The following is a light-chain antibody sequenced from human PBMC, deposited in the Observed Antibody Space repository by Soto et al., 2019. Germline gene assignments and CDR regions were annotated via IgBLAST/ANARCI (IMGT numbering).Light chain of an antibody. CDR3: QQYKKRPRN. CDR2: GAT. Sequence: SASVGDIAITSCRASQGMSNYLAWYQQRPGKAPKLLIFGATTLQSGAPSRFSASGSGPEFTLTISSLQSEDFAVYYCQQYKKRPRNFGQGTKVEI. V-gene: IGKV1-6*01. CDR1: QGMSNY. J-gene: IGKJ1*01.